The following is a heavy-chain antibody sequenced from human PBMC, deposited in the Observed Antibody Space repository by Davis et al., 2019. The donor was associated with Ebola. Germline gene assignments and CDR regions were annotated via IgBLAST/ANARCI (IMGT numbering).Heavy chain of an antibody. CDR3: ARDSRWRVPGTYYYYGMDV. D-gene: IGHD6-19*01. J-gene: IGHJ6*02. Sequence: MPSETLSLTCTVAGGSISSYYWSWIRQPPGKGLEWIGYIYYIGSTNYNPSLKSRVTISIDTSKNQFSLKLSSVTAADPAVYYCARDSRWRVPGTYYYYGMDVWGQGTTVTVSS. CDR1: GGSISSYY. V-gene: IGHV4-59*01. CDR2: IYYIGST.